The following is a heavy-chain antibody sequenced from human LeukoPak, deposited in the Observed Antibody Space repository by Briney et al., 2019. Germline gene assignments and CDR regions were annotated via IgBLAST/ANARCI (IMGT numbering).Heavy chain of an antibody. CDR2: ISKDGRSK. D-gene: IGHD3-10*01. Sequence: PGRSLRLSCAASGFTFRNHAMHWVRQAPAKGLEWVADISKDGRSKDYADSVKGRFTISRDNSKNTLYLQMNSLRAEDTAVYFCAREEYGEIYLDYWGQGTLVTVSS. CDR3: AREEYGEIYLDY. J-gene: IGHJ4*02. CDR1: GFTFRNHA. V-gene: IGHV3-30*04.